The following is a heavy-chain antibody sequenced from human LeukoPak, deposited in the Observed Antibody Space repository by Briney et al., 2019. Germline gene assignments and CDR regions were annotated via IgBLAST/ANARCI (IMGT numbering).Heavy chain of an antibody. V-gene: IGHV4-59*01. CDR3: ARGGYYGSGNDFRFDP. Sequence: KPSETLSLTCTVSGGSINSYYWSWLRQPPGKGLECIGYIHYTGSTNYNPSLKSRATISVETSKSQFSLKLSSVTAADTAIYYCARGGYYGSGNDFRFDPCGQGTLVTVSS. CDR1: GGSINSYY. D-gene: IGHD3-10*01. J-gene: IGHJ5*02. CDR2: IHYTGST.